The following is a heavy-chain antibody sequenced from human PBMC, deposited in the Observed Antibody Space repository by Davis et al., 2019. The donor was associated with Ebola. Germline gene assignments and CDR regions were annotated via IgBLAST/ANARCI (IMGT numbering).Heavy chain of an antibody. CDR3: ATQYSNGWFDP. J-gene: IGHJ5*02. CDR2: IHYSGST. Sequence: SETLSLTCTVPGGSASSHYWSWIRQSPGKGREWIGNIHYSGSTSIIPSLKSRVTMSVDTSKNQFSLNLRSVTAADTAVYYCATQYSNGWFDPWGQGTLVTVSS. V-gene: IGHV4-59*02. D-gene: IGHD2/OR15-2a*01. CDR1: GGSASSHY.